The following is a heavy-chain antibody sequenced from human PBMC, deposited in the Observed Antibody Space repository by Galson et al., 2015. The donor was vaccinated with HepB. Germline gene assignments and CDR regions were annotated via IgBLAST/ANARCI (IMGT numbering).Heavy chain of an antibody. CDR3: AKSLRHYPYDMDV. V-gene: IGHV3-23*01. J-gene: IGHJ6*02. Sequence: SLRLSCAASGFIFSDHYIDWVRQAPGKGLEWVSSISGGGGNTFYSESVKGRFTISRDNSKNTLFLQMNSLRADDTAVYSCAKSLRHYPYDMDVWGPGTTVSVSS. CDR1: GFIFSDHY. CDR2: ISGGGGNT. D-gene: IGHD1-26*01.